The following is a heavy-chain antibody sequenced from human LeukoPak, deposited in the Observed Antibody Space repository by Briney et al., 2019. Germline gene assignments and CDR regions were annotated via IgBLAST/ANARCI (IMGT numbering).Heavy chain of an antibody. CDR1: GGSINSYY. D-gene: IGHD2-2*01. CDR2: IYYSGST. Sequence: SETLSLTCTVSGGSINSYYWSWIRQPPGKGLEWIGYIYYSGSTNYNPSLKSRVTISVDTSKNQFSLKLSSVTAADTAVYYCAGVGYCSSTSCAKNAFDIWGQGTMVTVSS. CDR3: AGVGYCSSTSCAKNAFDI. V-gene: IGHV4-59*01. J-gene: IGHJ3*02.